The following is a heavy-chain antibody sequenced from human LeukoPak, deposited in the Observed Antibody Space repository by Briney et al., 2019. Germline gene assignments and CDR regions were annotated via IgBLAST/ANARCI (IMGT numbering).Heavy chain of an antibody. D-gene: IGHD3-9*01. CDR1: GGSISSYY. CDR3: ARGYYDILTSDAFDI. Sequence: SETLSLTCTVSGGSISSYYWSWIRQPPGKGLEWIGYIYYSGSTNYNPSLKSRVTISVDTSKHQFSLKLSSVTAADTSVYYCARGYYDILTSDAFDIWGQGTMVTVSS. J-gene: IGHJ3*02. V-gene: IGHV4-59*01. CDR2: IYYSGST.